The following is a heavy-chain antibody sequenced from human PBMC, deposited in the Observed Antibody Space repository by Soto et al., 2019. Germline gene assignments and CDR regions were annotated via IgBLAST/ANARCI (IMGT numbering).Heavy chain of an antibody. CDR3: AKALLEWSIHHAFDI. D-gene: IGHD3-3*02. V-gene: IGHV3-23*01. CDR1: GFTFSSYA. J-gene: IGHJ3*02. Sequence: GASLQLSCAASGFTFSSYAMSWVRQAPGKGLEWVSAISGSGGSTYYADSVKGRFTISRDNSKNTLYLQMNSLRAEDTAVYYCAKALLEWSIHHAFDIWGQGTMVTVSS. CDR2: ISGSGGST.